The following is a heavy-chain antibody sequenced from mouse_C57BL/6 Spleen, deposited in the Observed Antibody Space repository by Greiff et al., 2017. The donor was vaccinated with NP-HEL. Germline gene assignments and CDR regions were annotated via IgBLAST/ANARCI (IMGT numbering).Heavy chain of an antibody. J-gene: IGHJ2*01. CDR1: GYAFSSSW. CDR2: IYPGDGDT. D-gene: IGHD2-5*01. Sequence: QVQLQQSGPELVKPGASVKISCKASGYAFSSSWMNWVKQRPGKGLAWIGRIYPGDGDTNYNGKFKGKATLTADKSSSTAYMQLSSLTSEDSAVYFGARIRIYSNYEGGYFDYWGQGTTLTVSS. CDR3: ARIRIYSNYEGGYFDY. V-gene: IGHV1-82*01.